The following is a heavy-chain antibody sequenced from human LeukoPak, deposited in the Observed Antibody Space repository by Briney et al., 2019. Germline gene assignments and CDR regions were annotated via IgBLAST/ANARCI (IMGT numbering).Heavy chain of an antibody. J-gene: IGHJ4*02. Sequence: GGSLRLSCAASGFTVSSNYVSWVRQAPGKGLEWVSVIYVAGSLYYGDSVKDRFTISRDNSKNTVFLQMNRLRVEDTAVYFCARGNILVPGANHFDFWGQGTLVTVSS. CDR3: ARGNILVPGANHFDF. V-gene: IGHV3-66*01. D-gene: IGHD2-2*01. CDR1: GFTVSSNY. CDR2: IYVAGSL.